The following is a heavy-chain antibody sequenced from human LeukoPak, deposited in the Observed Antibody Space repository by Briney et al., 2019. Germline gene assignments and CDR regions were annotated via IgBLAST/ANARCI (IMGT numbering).Heavy chain of an antibody. Sequence: SGPTLVKPTQTLTLTCTFSGFSLSTRGVGVGWIRQPPGKALEWLALIYRNDDKRYSPSLKSRLTITKDTSRDQVVLTMTNMDPVDTATYYCARHYDFWSAYQYYFDYWGQGTLVTVSS. CDR3: ARHYDFWSAYQYYFDY. CDR1: GFSLSTRGVG. V-gene: IGHV2-5*01. J-gene: IGHJ4*02. CDR2: IYRNDDK. D-gene: IGHD3-3*01.